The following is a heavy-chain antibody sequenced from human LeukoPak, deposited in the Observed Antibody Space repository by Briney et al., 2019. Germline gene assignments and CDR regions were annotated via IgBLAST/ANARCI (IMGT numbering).Heavy chain of an antibody. D-gene: IGHD5-24*01. CDR1: GFTFRSYA. CDR2: ITDNGLAR. Sequence: GGSLSLPCTGSGFTFRSYAMGWVRQAPGKGLEWVAGITDNGLARNYADSVQGRFTIHRDDSRSTVDLQMNSLRVEDTALYYCARDGWGWAQYDYWGQGTLVTVSS. V-gene: IGHV3-23*01. J-gene: IGHJ4*02. CDR3: ARDGWGWAQYDY.